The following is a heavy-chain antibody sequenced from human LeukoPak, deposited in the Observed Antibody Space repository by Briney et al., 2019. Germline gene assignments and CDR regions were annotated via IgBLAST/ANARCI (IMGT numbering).Heavy chain of an antibody. CDR2: MNPNSGNT. D-gene: IGHD6-13*01. Sequence: ASVKVSCKASGYTFTSYDINWVRQATGQGLEWMGWMNPNSGNTGYAQKFQGRVTMTRNTSISTAYMELSSLRSEDMAVYYCARPGEYSSSWSEYFQHWGQGTLVTVSS. CDR1: GYTFTSYD. J-gene: IGHJ1*01. CDR3: ARPGEYSSSWSEYFQH. V-gene: IGHV1-8*01.